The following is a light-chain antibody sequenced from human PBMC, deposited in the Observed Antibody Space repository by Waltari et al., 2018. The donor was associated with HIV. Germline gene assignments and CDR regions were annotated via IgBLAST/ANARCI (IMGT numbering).Light chain of an antibody. CDR1: SSNIGSNS. V-gene: IGLV1-44*01. Sequence: QSVLTQPPSASGTPGHRVTMSCSGGSSNIGSNSVNWYQHLPETSPRLLIFRNDQRPSGVPDRFSASKSGTSASLGITGLQAEDEADYYCQSYDSSLSGNVVFGGGTKLTVL. CDR3: QSYDSSLSGNVV. J-gene: IGLJ2*01. CDR2: RND.